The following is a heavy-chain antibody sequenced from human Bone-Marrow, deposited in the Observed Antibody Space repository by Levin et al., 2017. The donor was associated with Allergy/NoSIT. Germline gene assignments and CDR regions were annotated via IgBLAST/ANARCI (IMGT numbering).Heavy chain of an antibody. CDR1: GFTFDDYA. CDR3: AKEYSSSSRYFDL. Sequence: SLKISCAASGFTFDDYAMHWVRQAPGKGLEWVSGISWNSGSIGYADSVKGRFTISRDNAKNSLYLQMNSLRAEDTALYYCAKEYSSSSRYFDLWGRGTLVTVSS. CDR2: ISWNSGSI. D-gene: IGHD6-13*01. V-gene: IGHV3-9*01. J-gene: IGHJ2*01.